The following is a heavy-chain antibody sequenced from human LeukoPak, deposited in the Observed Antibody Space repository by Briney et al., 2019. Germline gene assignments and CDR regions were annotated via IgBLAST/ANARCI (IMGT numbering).Heavy chain of an antibody. Sequence: SETLSLTCVVYGGSFRGYYWSWIRQPPGKGMEWIGEINHSGSTNYITSLKSRVTISVDTSKNQFSLKLSSVTAADTAVYFCARGFRGDNFDYWGQGTLVTVSS. D-gene: IGHD7-27*01. V-gene: IGHV4-34*01. CDR1: GGSFRGYY. J-gene: IGHJ4*02. CDR2: INHSGST. CDR3: ARGFRGDNFDY.